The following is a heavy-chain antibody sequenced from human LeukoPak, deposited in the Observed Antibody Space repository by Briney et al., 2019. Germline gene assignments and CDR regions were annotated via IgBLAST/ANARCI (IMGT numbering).Heavy chain of an antibody. J-gene: IGHJ4*02. CDR1: AGSFSGYF. V-gene: IGHV4-34*01. CDR2: INHIGST. CDR3: ARDSSSWYSVSYFDY. D-gene: IGHD6-13*01. Sequence: PSETLSLSCSVSAGSFSGYFWSRIRQPPGKGLEWIGEINHIGSTNYNPSLKSRVTISVDTSKNQFSLILSSVTAADTAVYYCARDSSSWYSVSYFDYWGQGTLVTVSS.